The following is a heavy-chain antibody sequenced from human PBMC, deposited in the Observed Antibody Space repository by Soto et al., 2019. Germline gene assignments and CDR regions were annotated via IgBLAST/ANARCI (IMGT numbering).Heavy chain of an antibody. CDR3: RRTGYWFGELSQYYSGMDV. CDR2: IRSKARGGTT. CDR1: GFTFGDYA. J-gene: IGHJ6*01. D-gene: IGHD3-10*01. Sequence: PGGSLRLSCTGSGFTFGDYAMTWFRQAPGKGLEWVSFIRSKARGGTTEYAASVKGRFTMSRDDSKSIAYLQMNSLKTEDSAVYYCRRTGYWFGELSQYYSGMDVWGQGITVNASS. V-gene: IGHV3-49*03.